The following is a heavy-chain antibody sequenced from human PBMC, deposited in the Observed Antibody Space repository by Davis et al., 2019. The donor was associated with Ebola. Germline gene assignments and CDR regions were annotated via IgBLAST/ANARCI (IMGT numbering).Heavy chain of an antibody. Sequence: PGGSLRLSCATSGFTFSSYEMNWVRQAPGKGLEWVSYISASGNTKYYADPVKGRFTISRDNAKNSLFLQMNTLRAEDAALYFCAREGMGQQLDNWGQGTLVTVSS. V-gene: IGHV3-48*03. CDR3: AREGMGQQLDN. D-gene: IGHD6-13*01. CDR1: GFTFSSYE. CDR2: ISASGNTK. J-gene: IGHJ4*02.